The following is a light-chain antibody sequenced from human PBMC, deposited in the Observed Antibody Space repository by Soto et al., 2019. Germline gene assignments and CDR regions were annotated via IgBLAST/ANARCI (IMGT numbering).Light chain of an antibody. CDR2: SNN. Sequence: QSVLTQPPSASGTPGQRVTISCSGSSSNIGSNTVNWYQQLPGTAPKLLIYSNNQRPSGVPDRFSGSKSGTSASLAISGLQSEDEADYYCAAWDDSLNVVVFGGGTQLT. V-gene: IGLV1-44*01. CDR3: AAWDDSLNVVV. CDR1: SSNIGSNT. J-gene: IGLJ2*01.